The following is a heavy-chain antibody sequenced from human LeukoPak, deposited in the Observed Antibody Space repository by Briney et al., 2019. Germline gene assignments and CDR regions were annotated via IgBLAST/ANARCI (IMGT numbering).Heavy chain of an antibody. Sequence: GGSLRLSCAASGFIFSKYAMNWVRQAPEKGLEWVSAISGSGGATDYADSVKGRFTISRDNSNNTVFLEMNSLRAEDTAVYYCAKEGRAVAGTGLDYWGLGTLVTVSS. CDR1: GFIFSKYA. V-gene: IGHV3-23*01. CDR2: ISGSGGAT. D-gene: IGHD6-19*01. J-gene: IGHJ4*02. CDR3: AKEGRAVAGTGLDY.